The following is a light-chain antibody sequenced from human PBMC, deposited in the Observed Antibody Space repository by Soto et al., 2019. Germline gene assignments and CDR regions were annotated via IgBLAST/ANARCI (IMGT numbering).Light chain of an antibody. CDR3: MQALHSPWT. CDR2: WGS. J-gene: IGKJ1*01. CDR1: QSLLHSNGYNY. V-gene: IGKV2-28*01. Sequence: DIVMTQSTLSLPVTAGEPASVSCRSSQSLLHSNGYNYLDWYLQKPGQSPQLLIYWGSNRASGVPDRFSGSGSGTDFTLKISRVEAEDVGVYYCMQALHSPWTFGQVTKVEIK.